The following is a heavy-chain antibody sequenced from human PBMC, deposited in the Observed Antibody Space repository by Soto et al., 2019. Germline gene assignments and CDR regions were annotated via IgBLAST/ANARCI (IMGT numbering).Heavy chain of an antibody. CDR3: AFGNLSYYFDF. J-gene: IGHJ4*02. V-gene: IGHV3-33*01. CDR2: IWYDGSDK. Sequence: GWSLRLACAASVFTFIGFGMHWVRQAPGKGLEWVAIIWYDGSDKYYADSVKGRFTISRDNSKNTLYLQMNGLRAEDTAVYHCAFGNLSYYFDFWGQGTPVTVSS. CDR1: VFTFIGFG. D-gene: IGHD3-16*01.